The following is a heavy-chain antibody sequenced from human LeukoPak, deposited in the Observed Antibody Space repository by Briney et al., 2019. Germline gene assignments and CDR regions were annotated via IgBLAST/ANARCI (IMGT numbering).Heavy chain of an antibody. V-gene: IGHV3-11*01. Sequence: GGSLRLSCAASGITASSNYMTWGRQAPGKGLEWVSYISSSGSTIYYADSVKGRFTISRDNAKNSLYLQMNSLRAEDTAVYYCARVMVRGVRYYYYYMDVWGKGTTVTISS. D-gene: IGHD3-10*01. CDR2: ISSSGSTI. CDR3: ARVMVRGVRYYYYYMDV. J-gene: IGHJ6*03. CDR1: GITASSNY.